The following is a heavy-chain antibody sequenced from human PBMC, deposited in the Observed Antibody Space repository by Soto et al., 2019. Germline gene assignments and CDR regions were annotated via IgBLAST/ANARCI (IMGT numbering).Heavy chain of an antibody. D-gene: IGHD5-12*01. CDR3: ARDWDIVATQPYYFDY. Sequence: GGSLRLSCAASGFTFSSYAMHWVRQAPGKGLEWVAVISYDGSNKYYADSVKGRFTISRDNSKNTLYLQMNSLRAEDTAVYYCARDWDIVATQPYYFDYWGQGTLVTVSS. CDR1: GFTFSSYA. J-gene: IGHJ4*02. CDR2: ISYDGSNK. V-gene: IGHV3-30-3*01.